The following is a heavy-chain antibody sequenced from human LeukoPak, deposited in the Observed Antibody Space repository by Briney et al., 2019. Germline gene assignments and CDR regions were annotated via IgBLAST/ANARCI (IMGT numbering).Heavy chain of an antibody. J-gene: IGHJ4*02. CDR3: ATDLGYCSSTSCPK. Sequence: SVKVSCTASGGTFSSYAISWVRQAPGQGLEWMGGIIPIFGTANYAQKFQGRVTITTDESTSTAYMELSSLRSEDTAVYYCATDLGYCSSTSCPKWGQGTLVTVSS. D-gene: IGHD2-2*01. V-gene: IGHV1-69*05. CDR2: IIPIFGTA. CDR1: GGTFSSYA.